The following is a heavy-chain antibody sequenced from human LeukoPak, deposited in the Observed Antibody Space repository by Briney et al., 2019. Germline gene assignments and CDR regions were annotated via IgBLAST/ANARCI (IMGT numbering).Heavy chain of an antibody. CDR3: ARDLDYYDTGLD. CDR1: GFTSSSYW. CDR2: ISGDGTAR. J-gene: IGHJ4*02. D-gene: IGHD3-22*01. V-gene: IGHV3-74*01. Sequence: GGSLRLSCAASGFTSSSYWMHWVRQVPGKGLVWVSRISGDGTARNYADSVKGRFTISRDDAKNTVDLQMNSLRAEDTAVYYCARDLDYYDTGLDWGQGTLVTVSS.